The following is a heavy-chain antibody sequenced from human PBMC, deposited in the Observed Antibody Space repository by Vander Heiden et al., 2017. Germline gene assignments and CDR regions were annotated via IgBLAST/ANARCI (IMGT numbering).Heavy chain of an antibody. Sequence: QVQLVESGGGVVQPGRSLRLSCAASGFTFSSYGMHWVRQAPGKGLEGVAVIWYDGSNKYYADSVKGRFTISRDNSKNTLYLQMNSLRAEDTAVYYCARVISRLALVGGMDVWGQGTTVTVSS. J-gene: IGHJ6*02. CDR2: IWYDGSNK. V-gene: IGHV3-33*01. CDR1: GFTFSSYG. D-gene: IGHD6-6*01. CDR3: ARVISRLALVGGMDV.